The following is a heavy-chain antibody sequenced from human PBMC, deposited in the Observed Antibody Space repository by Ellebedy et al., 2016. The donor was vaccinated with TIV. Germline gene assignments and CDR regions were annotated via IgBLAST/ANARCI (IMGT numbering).Heavy chain of an antibody. J-gene: IGHJ2*01. V-gene: IGHV4-39*01. CDR3: ARNLVIFTFEKWYFDL. D-gene: IGHD3/OR15-3a*01. CDR1: GGSISSSTYY. Sequence: GSLRLSCTVSGGSISSSTYYWGWIRQPPGTGLEWIATIYNSGSTSYNPSLKSRVTISVDTSKNQFSLKLTSVTAADTAVYYCARNLVIFTFEKWYFDLWGRGTLVTVSS. CDR2: IYNSGST.